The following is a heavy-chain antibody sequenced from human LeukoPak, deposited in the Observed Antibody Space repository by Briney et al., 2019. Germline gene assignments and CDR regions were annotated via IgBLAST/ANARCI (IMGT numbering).Heavy chain of an antibody. CDR2: IYHSGST. J-gene: IGHJ5*02. CDR1: GGSISSSNW. D-gene: IGHD4-23*01. CDR3: ARELRWYPGQYWFDP. Sequence: PSGTLSLTCAVSGGSISSSNWWSWVRQPPRKGLEWIGEIYHSGSTNYNPSLKSRVTISVDKSKNQFSLKLSSVTAADTAVYYCARELRWYPGQYWFDPWGQGTLVTVSS. V-gene: IGHV4-4*02.